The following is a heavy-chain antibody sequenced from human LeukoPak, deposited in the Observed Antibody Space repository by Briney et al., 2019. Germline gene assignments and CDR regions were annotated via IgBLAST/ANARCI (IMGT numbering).Heavy chain of an antibody. J-gene: IGHJ4*02. CDR3: ARVGYSYGYFDY. CDR2: INPSGGST. V-gene: IGHV1-46*03. CDR1: GYTFTSYY. Sequence: ASVKVSCNASGYTFTSYYMHWVRQAPGQGLEWMGIINPSGGSTSYAQKFQGRVTMTRDTSTSTVYMELSSLRSEDTAVYYCARVGYSYGYFDYWGQGTLVTVSS. D-gene: IGHD5-18*01.